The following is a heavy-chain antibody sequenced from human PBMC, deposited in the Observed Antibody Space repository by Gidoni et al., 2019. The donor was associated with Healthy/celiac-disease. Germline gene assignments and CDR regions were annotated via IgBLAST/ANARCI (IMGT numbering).Heavy chain of an antibody. V-gene: IGHV3-30*18. CDR2: ISYDGSNK. J-gene: IGHJ4*02. CDR3: AKNPIKYCSGGSCFSYYFDY. D-gene: IGHD2-15*01. CDR1: GFTFSSYG. Sequence: QVQLVESGGGVVQPGRSLRLSCAASGFTFSSYGVHWVRQAPGKGLEWVAGISYDGSNKYYADSVKGRFTISRDNSKNTLYLQMNSLRAEDTAVYYCAKNPIKYCSGGSCFSYYFDYWGQGTLVTVSS.